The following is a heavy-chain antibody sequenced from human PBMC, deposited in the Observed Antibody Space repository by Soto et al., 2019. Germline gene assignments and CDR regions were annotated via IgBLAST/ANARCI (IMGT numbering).Heavy chain of an antibody. V-gene: IGHV4-39*01. J-gene: IGHJ6*02. CDR2: IYYSCST. CDR3: ASPVRGVKDYYYYYGMDV. CDR1: GRPIPSTRYY. D-gene: IGHD3-10*01. Sequence: SSSLYRTCSVLGRPIPSTRYYWSWISEAPGKGLGWIGSIYYSCSTYYNPPLKSRVTISVDTSKNQFSLKLSPVTAADTAVYYCASPVRGVKDYYYYYGMDVWGQGTTVS.